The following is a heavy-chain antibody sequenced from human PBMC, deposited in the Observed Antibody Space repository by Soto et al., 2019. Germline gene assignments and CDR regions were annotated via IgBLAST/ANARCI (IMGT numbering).Heavy chain of an antibody. CDR2: IVPVFPSV. V-gene: IGHV1-69*18. Sequence: QVQLVQSGAEVKRPGSSVKVSCKASGGAFNNYAIYWVRQAPGQGLEWLGTIVPVFPSVYYDPRFQGRLTITADGSTDTVYMMLTSLKSEVTAVYYCARAMPSTAAAYFYYGLNVWGQGPSVTVSS. D-gene: IGHD6-25*01. J-gene: IGHJ6*02. CDR3: ARAMPSTAAAYFYYGLNV. CDR1: GGAFNNYA.